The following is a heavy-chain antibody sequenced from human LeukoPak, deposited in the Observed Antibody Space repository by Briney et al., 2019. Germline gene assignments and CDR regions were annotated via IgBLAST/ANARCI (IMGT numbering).Heavy chain of an antibody. CDR2: IYYSGST. Sequence: SETLSLTCTVSGGSISSSSYYWGWIRQPPGKGLEWIGSIYYSGSTYYNPSLKSRVTISVDTSKNQFSLKLSSVTAADTAVYYCARVSTYYDILTGYSGDAFDIWGQGTMVTVSS. CDR1: GGSISSSSYY. J-gene: IGHJ3*02. CDR3: ARVSTYYDILTGYSGDAFDI. D-gene: IGHD3-9*01. V-gene: IGHV4-39*07.